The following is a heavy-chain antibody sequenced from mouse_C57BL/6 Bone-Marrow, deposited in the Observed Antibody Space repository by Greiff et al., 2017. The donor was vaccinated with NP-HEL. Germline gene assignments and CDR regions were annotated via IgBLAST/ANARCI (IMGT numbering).Heavy chain of an antibody. CDR1: GFTFSDYG. D-gene: IGHD1-1*01. CDR3: ARHPRITPHYYAMDY. J-gene: IGHJ4*01. CDR2: ISNLAYSI. Sequence: EVHLVESGGGLVQPGGSLKLSCAASGFTFSDYGMAWVRQAPRKGPEWVAFISNLAYSIYYADTVTGRFTISRENAKNTLYLEMSSLRSEDTAMYYCARHPRITPHYYAMDYWGQGTSVTVSS. V-gene: IGHV5-15*01.